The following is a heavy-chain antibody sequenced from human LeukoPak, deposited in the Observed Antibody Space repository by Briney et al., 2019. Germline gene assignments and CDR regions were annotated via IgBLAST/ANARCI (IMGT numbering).Heavy chain of an antibody. D-gene: IGHD3-3*01. Sequence: PGGSLRLSCVASGFTFNTYNMHWVRQAPGKGLEWVSTISSSASTYNYYAGSVKGRFTISRDNAKNLLYLQMNSLRAEDTAVFYCARGTNWSPLDFDYWGQGILVTVSS. J-gene: IGHJ4*02. CDR1: GFTFNTYN. CDR2: ISSSASTYN. V-gene: IGHV3-21*06. CDR3: ARGTNWSPLDFDY.